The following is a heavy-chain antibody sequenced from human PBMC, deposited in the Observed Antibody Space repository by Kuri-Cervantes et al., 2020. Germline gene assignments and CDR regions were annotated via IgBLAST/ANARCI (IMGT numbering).Heavy chain of an antibody. V-gene: IGHV4-30-4*01. Sequence: SETLSLTCTVSGGSIGNYYWSWIRQPPGKGLEWIGYIYYSGSTYYNPSLKSRVTISVDTSKNQFSLKLSSVTAADTAVYYCARVGVAGTLDYFDYWGQGTLVTVSS. CDR3: ARVGVAGTLDYFDY. CDR2: IYYSGST. J-gene: IGHJ4*02. CDR1: GGSIGNYY. D-gene: IGHD6-19*01.